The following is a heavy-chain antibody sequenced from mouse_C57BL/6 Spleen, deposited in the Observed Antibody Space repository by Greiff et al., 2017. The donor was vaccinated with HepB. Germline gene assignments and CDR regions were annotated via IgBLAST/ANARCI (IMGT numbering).Heavy chain of an antibody. Sequence: QVQLQQSGAELVRPGPSVKMSCKASGYTFTNYWIGWAKQRPGHGLEWIGDIYPGGGYKNYNEKFKGKATLTADKSSSTAYMQFSSLTSEDSAIYYCARGGTVVAPHYYAMDYWGQGTSVTVSS. V-gene: IGHV1-63*01. J-gene: IGHJ4*01. CDR1: GYTFTNYW. CDR2: IYPGGGYK. CDR3: ARGGTVVAPHYYAMDY. D-gene: IGHD1-1*01.